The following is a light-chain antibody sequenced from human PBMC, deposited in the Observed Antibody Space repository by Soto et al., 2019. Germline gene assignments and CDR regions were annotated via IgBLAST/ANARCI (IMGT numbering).Light chain of an antibody. Sequence: QSVLTQPPSASGSPGQAVTISCTGTSSDVGGYNYVSWYQHHPGKAPRLMIYEVTKRPSGVPDRFSGSKSGNMASLTVSGLQAEDEADYYGSSYTGSNNHVVFGGGTKVTVL. CDR3: SSYTGSNNHVV. CDR2: EVT. CDR1: SSDVGGYNY. V-gene: IGLV2-8*01. J-gene: IGLJ2*01.